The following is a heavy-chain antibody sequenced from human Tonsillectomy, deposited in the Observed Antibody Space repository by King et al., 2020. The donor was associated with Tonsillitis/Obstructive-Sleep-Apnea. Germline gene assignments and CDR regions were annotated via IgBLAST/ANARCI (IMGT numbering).Heavy chain of an antibody. V-gene: IGHV3-30*04. CDR2: ISYDGSNK. D-gene: IGHD3-3*01. CDR3: ARDRDSDFWGGYYPHSDAFDI. Sequence: VQLVESGGGVVQPGRSLRLSCAASGFTFSSYAMHWVRQAPGKGLEWVAVISYDGSNKYYADSVKGRFTISRDNSKNTLYLQMNSLRAEDTAVYYCARDRDSDFWGGYYPHSDAFDIWGQGTMVTVSS. CDR1: GFTFSSYA. J-gene: IGHJ3*02.